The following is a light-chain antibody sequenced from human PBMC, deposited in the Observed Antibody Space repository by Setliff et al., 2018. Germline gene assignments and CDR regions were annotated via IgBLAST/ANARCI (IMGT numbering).Light chain of an antibody. CDR1: SSNIGRYT. V-gene: IGLV1-44*01. CDR2: TNS. CDR3: AAWDDSLLGYV. Sequence: QSVLTQPPSASGTPGQRVTISCSGSSSNIGRYTVNWYQQLPGTAPKVLIYTNSQRPSGVPDRFSGSKSGTSGSLAISGLQSEDEADYYCAAWDDSLLGYVFGTGTKVTVL. J-gene: IGLJ1*01.